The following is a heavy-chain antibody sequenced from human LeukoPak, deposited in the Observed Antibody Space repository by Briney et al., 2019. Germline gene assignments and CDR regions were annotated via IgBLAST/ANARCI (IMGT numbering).Heavy chain of an antibody. V-gene: IGHV4-4*07. CDR1: GGSVSSYY. Sequence: SETLSLTCSVSGGSVSSYYWSWIRQPAGKGLEWIGRIYTSGMTNYNPSLKSRVTMSVDTSKNQVSLKLSSVTAADMAVYYCARDRASAGGFDYWGQGTLVTVSS. J-gene: IGHJ4*02. D-gene: IGHD2-15*01. CDR2: IYTSGMT. CDR3: ARDRASAGGFDY.